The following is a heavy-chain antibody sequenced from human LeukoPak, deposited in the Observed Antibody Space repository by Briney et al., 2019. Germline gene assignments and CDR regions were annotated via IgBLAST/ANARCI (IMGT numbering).Heavy chain of an antibody. Sequence: PSETLSLTCAVYGGSFSGYYWSWIRQPPGKGLEWIGEINHSGSTNYNPSLKSRVTISVDTSKNQFSLKLSSVTAADTAVYYCARAPIVVPAAIYRSWFGPWGQGTLVTVSS. V-gene: IGHV4-34*01. D-gene: IGHD2-2*02. CDR2: INHSGST. J-gene: IGHJ5*02. CDR1: GGSFSGYY. CDR3: ARAPIVVPAAIYRSWFGP.